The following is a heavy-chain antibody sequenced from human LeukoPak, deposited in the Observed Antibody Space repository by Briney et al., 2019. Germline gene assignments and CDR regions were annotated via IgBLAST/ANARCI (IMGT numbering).Heavy chain of an antibody. Sequence: PGGSLRLSCAASGFTVSSNYMSWVRQAPGKGLEWVSVIYSGGSTYYADSVKGRFTIPRDNSKNTLYLQMNSLRAEDTAVYFCAREGYGDYGGAFGYWGQGTLVTVSS. V-gene: IGHV3-66*01. J-gene: IGHJ4*02. CDR1: GFTVSSNY. CDR3: AREGYGDYGGAFGY. D-gene: IGHD4-17*01. CDR2: IYSGGST.